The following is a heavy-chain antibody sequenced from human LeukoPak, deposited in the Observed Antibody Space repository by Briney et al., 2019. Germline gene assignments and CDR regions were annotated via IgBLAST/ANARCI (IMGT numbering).Heavy chain of an antibody. J-gene: IGHJ6*02. Sequence: SETLSLTCTVSGGSISSGGYYWSWIRQPPGKGLEWIGYIYHSGSTYYNPSLKSRVTISVDRSKNQFSLKLSSVTAADTAVYYCARDIGRQLGYYYNMDVWGQGTTVTVSS. D-gene: IGHD6-6*01. CDR3: ARDIGRQLGYYYNMDV. CDR2: IYHSGST. V-gene: IGHV4-30-2*01. CDR1: GGSISSGGYY.